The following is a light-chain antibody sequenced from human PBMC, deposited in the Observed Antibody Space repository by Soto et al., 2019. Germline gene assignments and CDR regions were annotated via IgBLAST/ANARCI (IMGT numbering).Light chain of an antibody. V-gene: IGKV3-20*01. CDR2: DAS. J-gene: IGKJ1*01. CDR1: QSLINY. CDR3: QQYGSSPQT. Sequence: EIVLTQSPATLSLSPGERATLSCRASQSLINYLAWYQQKPGQAPRLLIYDASSRATGIPARFSGSGSGTDFTLTISRLEPEDFAVYYCQQYGSSPQTFGQGTKVDIK.